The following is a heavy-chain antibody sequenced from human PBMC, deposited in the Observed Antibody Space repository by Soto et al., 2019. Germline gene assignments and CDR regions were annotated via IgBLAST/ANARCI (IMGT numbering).Heavy chain of an antibody. V-gene: IGHV3-30-3*01. J-gene: IGHJ4*02. Sequence: LRLSCAASGFTFSSYAMHWVRQAPGKGLEWVAVISYDGSNKYYADSVKGRFTISRDNPKNTLYLQMNSLRAEDTAVYYCARAEWYDSSGYYLSDYWGQGTLVTVSS. CDR1: GFTFSSYA. CDR3: ARAEWYDSSGYYLSDY. D-gene: IGHD3-22*01. CDR2: ISYDGSNK.